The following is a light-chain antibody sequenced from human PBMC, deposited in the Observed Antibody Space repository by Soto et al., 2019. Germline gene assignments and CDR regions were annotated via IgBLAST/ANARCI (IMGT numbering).Light chain of an antibody. J-gene: IGKJ1*01. CDR2: SAS. Sequence: DIQMTQSPSSLSASVGDRVTITCRTSQNIFSYLNWYQQKAGQAPKLLIHSASTLESGVPSRFSGGGSGTDFTLTISGLQPEDFATHFCHQSYRTVWTFGQGTKVDIK. V-gene: IGKV1-39*01. CDR3: HQSYRTVWT. CDR1: QNIFSY.